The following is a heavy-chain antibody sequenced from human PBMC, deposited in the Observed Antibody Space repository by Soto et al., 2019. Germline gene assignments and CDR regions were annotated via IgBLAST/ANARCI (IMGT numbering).Heavy chain of an antibody. J-gene: IGHJ4*02. D-gene: IGHD6-13*01. CDR2: FNPTSGGT. Sequence: QVQLVQSGAEVKKPGASVKVSCRASGYTFTNYYIHWVRQAPGQGLEWLAIFNPTSGGTNYAQEFQGRVSLTMDTSTSTVYMELSGLRSEDTAMFYCARDLAAGDHWGQGTLVTVSS. CDR3: ARDLAAGDH. CDR1: GYTFTNYY. V-gene: IGHV1-46*01.